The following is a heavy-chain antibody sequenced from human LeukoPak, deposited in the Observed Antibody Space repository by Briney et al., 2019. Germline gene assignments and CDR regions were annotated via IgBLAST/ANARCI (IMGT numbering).Heavy chain of an antibody. Sequence: PGGSLRLSCAASGFTFSNAYMNWVRQAPGKGLEWVAVISYDGSNKYYADSVKGRFTISRDNSKNTLYLQMNSLRAEDTAVYYCAKDLLYIAVAGPFDYWGQGTLVTVSS. D-gene: IGHD6-19*01. V-gene: IGHV3-30*18. J-gene: IGHJ4*02. CDR2: ISYDGSNK. CDR3: AKDLLYIAVAGPFDY. CDR1: GFTFSNAY.